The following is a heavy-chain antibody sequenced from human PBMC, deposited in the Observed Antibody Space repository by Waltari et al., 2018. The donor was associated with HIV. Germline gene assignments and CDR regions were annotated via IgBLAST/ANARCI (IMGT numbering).Heavy chain of an antibody. CDR2: INQDGSEK. Sequence: VESGGRLVQPGGSVRLSCEASEFTFSSYWMTWVRLPAGKGLEWVANINQDGSEKSYAASVRGRFTISRDNDKNVLYLEMKRLRKKDTGTYFCARGDVYEWFHFQDKYYGMDVWGQGTTVTVS. J-gene: IGHJ6*02. CDR1: EFTFSSYW. CDR3: ARGDVYEWFHFQDKYYGMDV. D-gene: IGHD3-3*01. V-gene: IGHV3-7*03.